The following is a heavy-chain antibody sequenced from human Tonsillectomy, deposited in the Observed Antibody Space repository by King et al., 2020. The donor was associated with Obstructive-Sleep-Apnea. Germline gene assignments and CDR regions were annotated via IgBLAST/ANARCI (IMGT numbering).Heavy chain of an antibody. CDR3: ARDHDSSGYYLRDAFDI. J-gene: IGHJ3*02. D-gene: IGHD3-22*01. Sequence: QLQESGPGLVKPSETLSLTCTVSGYSISSGYYWGWIRQPPGKGLEWIGSIYHIGSTYYNPSLKSRVTISVDTSKNQFSLKLSSVTAADTAVYYCARDHDSSGYYLRDAFDIWGQGTMVTVSS. CDR2: IYHIGST. V-gene: IGHV4-38-2*02. CDR1: GYSISSGYY.